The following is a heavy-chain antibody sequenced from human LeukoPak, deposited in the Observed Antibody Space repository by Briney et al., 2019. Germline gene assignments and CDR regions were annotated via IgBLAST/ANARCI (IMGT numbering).Heavy chain of an antibody. Sequence: PGGSLRLSCAASGFTFSSYGMHWVRQAPGKGLEWVAVISYDGSNKYYADSVKGRFTISRDNSKNTLYLQMNSLRAEDTAVYYCAKDGLGPYYYDSSGYYPGGYYFDYWGQRTLVTVSS. J-gene: IGHJ4*02. CDR2: ISYDGSNK. D-gene: IGHD3-22*01. CDR3: AKDGLGPYYYDSSGYYPGGYYFDY. CDR1: GFTFSSYG. V-gene: IGHV3-30*18.